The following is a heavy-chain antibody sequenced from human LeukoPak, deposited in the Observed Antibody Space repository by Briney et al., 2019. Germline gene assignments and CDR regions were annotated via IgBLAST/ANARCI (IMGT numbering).Heavy chain of an antibody. J-gene: IGHJ4*02. CDR2: IYSGDKT. CDR3: AREYYDILSH. D-gene: IGHD3-9*01. V-gene: IGHV3-53*01. Sequence: GGSLRLSCAASGFTVSSNYMSWVRQAPGKGLEWVSVIYSGDKTYYADSVKGRFTISRDNSKNTLYLQMNSLRAEDTAVYYCAREYYDILSHWGQGTLVTVSS. CDR1: GFTVSSNY.